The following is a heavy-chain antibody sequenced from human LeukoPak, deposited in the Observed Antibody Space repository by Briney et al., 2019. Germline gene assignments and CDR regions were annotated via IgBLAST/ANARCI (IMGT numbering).Heavy chain of an antibody. CDR2: INWDGGST. D-gene: IGHD3-16*02. V-gene: IGHV3-43D*04. J-gene: IGHJ4*02. CDR3: TATRDKYVWGSYLSDH. Sequence: GGSLRLSCAASGFTFDDYAMHWVRQAPGKGLGWVSLINWDGGSTYYADSVKGRFTISRDNSKNSLYLQMNSLRAEDTALYYCTATRDKYVWGSYLSDHWGQGTLVTVSS. CDR1: GFTFDDYA.